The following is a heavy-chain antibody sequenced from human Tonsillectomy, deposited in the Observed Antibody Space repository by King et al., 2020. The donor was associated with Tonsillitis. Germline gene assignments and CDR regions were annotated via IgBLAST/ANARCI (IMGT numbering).Heavy chain of an antibody. D-gene: IGHD2-15*01. CDR3: AKVYCSGGSCYPDSYYFDY. CDR2: IYSGGSST. J-gene: IGHJ4*02. V-gene: IGHV3-23*03. Sequence: VQLVESGGGLVQPGGSLRLSCAASGFTFSSYAMSWVRQAPGKGLEWVSVIYSGGSSTYYADSVKGRFTISRDNSKNTLYLQMNSLRAEDTAVYYCAKVYCSGGSCYPDSYYFDYWGQGTLVTVSS. CDR1: GFTFSSYA.